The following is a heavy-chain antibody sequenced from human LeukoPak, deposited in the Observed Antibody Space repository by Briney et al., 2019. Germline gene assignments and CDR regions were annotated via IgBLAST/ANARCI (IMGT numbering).Heavy chain of an antibody. CDR3: ANVYWYCSGSFIFDY. D-gene: IGHD3-10*01. CDR1: GFTFSGYA. Sequence: PGGSLRLTCAASGFTFSGYAMSWVRHAPGKGLEWVSSISDSADNTYYADSVKGRFTISRDNSKNTLFLQMNSLGAEDTAVYYCANVYWYCSGSFIFDYWGQGTLVTVSS. CDR2: ISDSADNT. J-gene: IGHJ4*02. V-gene: IGHV3-23*01.